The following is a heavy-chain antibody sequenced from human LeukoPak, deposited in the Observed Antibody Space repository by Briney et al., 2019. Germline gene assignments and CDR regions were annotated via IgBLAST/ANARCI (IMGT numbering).Heavy chain of an antibody. Sequence: PSETLSLTCAVYGGSFSGYYWSWIRQPPGKGLEWIGEINHSGSTNYNPSLKSRVTISVDTSKNRFSLKLSSVTAADTAVYYCARRRRIVVVEMGGFDYWGQGTLVTVSS. CDR1: GGSFSGYY. CDR2: INHSGST. J-gene: IGHJ4*02. D-gene: IGHD2-21*01. V-gene: IGHV4-34*01. CDR3: ARRRRIVVVEMGGFDY.